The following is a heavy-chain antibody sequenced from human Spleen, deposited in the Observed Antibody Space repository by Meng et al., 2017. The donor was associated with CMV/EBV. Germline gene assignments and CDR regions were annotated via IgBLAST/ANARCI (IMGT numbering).Heavy chain of an antibody. CDR2: ISAYNGNT. CDR3: ARDQQLIPAEYFQH. CDR1: GYTFTSYG. D-gene: IGHD6-13*01. V-gene: IGHV1-18*01. J-gene: IGHJ1*01. Sequence: QIQLVQSGPELRRPGASVTVSCKASGYTFTSYGISWVRQAPGQGLEWMGWISAYNGNTIYAQKLQGRVTMTTDASTNTAYLELRSLRSDDTAVYYCARDQQLIPAEYFQHWGPGTLVTVSS.